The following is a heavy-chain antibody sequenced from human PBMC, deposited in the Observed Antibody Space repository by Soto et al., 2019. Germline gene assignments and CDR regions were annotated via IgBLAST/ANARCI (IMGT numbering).Heavy chain of an antibody. J-gene: IGHJ6*03. CDR1: GFTFSSYW. D-gene: IGHD3-16*01. V-gene: IGHV3-7*01. Sequence: EVQLVESGGGLVQPGGSLRLSCAVSGFTFSSYWMSWVRRAPGKGLEWVANIKQDGSEKHYVDSVKGRFTISRDNAKNSLYLQMNVLRAEDTAVYYCARGRTAAGALASGGYYYYYMDVWGKGITVTVSS. CDR3: ARGRTAAGALASGGYYYYYMDV. CDR2: IKQDGSEK.